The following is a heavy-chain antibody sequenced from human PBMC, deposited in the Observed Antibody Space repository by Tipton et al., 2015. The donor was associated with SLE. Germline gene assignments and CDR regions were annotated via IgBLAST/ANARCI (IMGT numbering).Heavy chain of an antibody. J-gene: IGHJ1*01. CDR1: GGSIGSDY. V-gene: IGHV4-59*01. CDR2: IYYGGST. D-gene: IGHD4-17*01. Sequence: TLSLTCTVSGGSIGSDYWGWLRQSPEKGLEWIGYIYYGGSTDYSPSLKSRVTISVDTSKNQFSLKLNSVTAADTAVYYCANGGAYGGYVRHWGQGTLVTVSS. CDR3: ANGGAYGGYVRH.